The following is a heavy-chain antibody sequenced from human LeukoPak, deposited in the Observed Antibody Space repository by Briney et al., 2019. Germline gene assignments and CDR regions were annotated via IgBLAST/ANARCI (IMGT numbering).Heavy chain of an antibody. J-gene: IGHJ4*02. CDR1: GFTFGSYA. D-gene: IGHD3-22*01. Sequence: GGSLRLSCAASGFTFGSYAMHWVRQAPGKGLEYVSAISSNGGSTYYANSVKGRFTISRDNSKNTLYLQMGSLRAEDMAVYYCARDEATMIPRLPDYWGQGTLVTVSS. V-gene: IGHV3-64*01. CDR2: ISSNGGST. CDR3: ARDEATMIPRLPDY.